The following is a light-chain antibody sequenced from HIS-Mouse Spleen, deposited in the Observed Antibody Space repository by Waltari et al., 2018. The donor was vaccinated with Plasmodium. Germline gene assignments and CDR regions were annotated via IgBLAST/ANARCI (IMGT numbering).Light chain of an antibody. V-gene: IGKV3-11*01. J-gene: IGKJ4*01. CDR1: QSVSSY. CDR3: QQRSNWAPLT. Sequence: EIVLTQSPATLSLSPGERATLSCRASQSVSSYLAWYQKKPGQAPRLLIYDASNRATGIPARFSGSGSGTDFTLTISSLEPEDFAVYYCQQRSNWAPLTFGGGTKVEIK. CDR2: DAS.